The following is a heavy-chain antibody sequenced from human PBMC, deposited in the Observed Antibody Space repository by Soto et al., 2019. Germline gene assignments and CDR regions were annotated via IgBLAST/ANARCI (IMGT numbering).Heavy chain of an antibody. J-gene: IGHJ3*02. CDR3: VKGGYSYGYSAFDI. CDR1: GFIFRGYT. D-gene: IGHD5-18*01. Sequence: GGSLRLSCSASGFIFRGYTIYWVRQAPGKGLEYVSAISNDGGTTYYADSVKGRFTISRDNSKNMLYLQMSSLRVEDTAVYYCVKGGYSYGYSAFDIWGQGTMVTVSS. V-gene: IGHV3-64D*06. CDR2: ISNDGGTT.